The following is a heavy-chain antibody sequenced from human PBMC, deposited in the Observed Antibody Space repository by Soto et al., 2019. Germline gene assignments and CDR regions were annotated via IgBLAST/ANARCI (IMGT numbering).Heavy chain of an antibody. J-gene: IGHJ4*02. CDR2: VKHSGNI. V-gene: IGHV4-34*01. CDR1: GGSFSGYY. Sequence: SETLSLTCAVYGGSFSGYYWGWFRQPPGKGLEWIGEVKHSGNINYNPSLKPRLPVSVDTSKHHFSLKLSSMTAADTAVYYCAKTYYYDSSGYYSGSVGAPFDYWGQGTLVTVSS. D-gene: IGHD3-22*01. CDR3: AKTYYYDSSGYYSGSVGAPFDY.